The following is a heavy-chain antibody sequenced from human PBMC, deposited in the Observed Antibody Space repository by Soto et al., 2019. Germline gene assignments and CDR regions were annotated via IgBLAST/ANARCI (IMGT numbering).Heavy chain of an antibody. CDR3: ARVRYCSGGSCYPRFDP. D-gene: IGHD2-15*01. CDR2: IYYSGST. J-gene: IGHJ5*02. V-gene: IGHV4-31*03. Sequence: QVQLQESGPGLVKPSQTLSLTCTVSGGSISSGGYYWSWIRQHPGKGLEWIGYIYYSGSTYYNPSLNSRVTISGDTSKNQFSLKLSSVTAADTAVYYCARVRYCSGGSCYPRFDPWGQGTLVTVSS. CDR1: GGSISSGGYY.